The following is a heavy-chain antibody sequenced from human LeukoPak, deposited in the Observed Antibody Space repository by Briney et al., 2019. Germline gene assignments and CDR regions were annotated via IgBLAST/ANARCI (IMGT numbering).Heavy chain of an antibody. D-gene: IGHD1-26*01. CDR1: GYNLTELS. V-gene: IGHV1-24*01. Sequence: ASVKVSCKVSGYNLTELSMHWVRQAPGKGLEWMGGFDPEDGETIYAQKFQGRPTMIEDISKDTVYMELSSLRSEDTAVYYCATGSYIGSYFLDYWGQGTLVAVSS. J-gene: IGHJ4*02. CDR3: ATGSYIGSYFLDY. CDR2: FDPEDGET.